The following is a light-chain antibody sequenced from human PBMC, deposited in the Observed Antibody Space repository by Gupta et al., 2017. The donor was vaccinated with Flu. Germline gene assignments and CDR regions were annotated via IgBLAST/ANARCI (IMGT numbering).Light chain of an antibody. CDR1: QSVSGSY. V-gene: IGKV3-20*01. Sequence: GTLSLSPGERATLSCRASQSVSGSYLAWYQQKPGQAPRLLIFGASSRATGIPDRFSGSGSGTDFTLTISRLEPEDFAVYYCQQCGTSSYTFGQGTKLEIK. CDR2: GAS. J-gene: IGKJ2*01. CDR3: QQCGTSSYT.